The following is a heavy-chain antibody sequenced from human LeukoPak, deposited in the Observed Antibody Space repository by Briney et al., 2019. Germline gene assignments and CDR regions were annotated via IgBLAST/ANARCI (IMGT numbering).Heavy chain of an antibody. V-gene: IGHV4-59*01. CDR2: IYYSGST. CDR1: GGSFSGYY. Sequence: SETLSLTCAVYGGSFSGYYWSWIRQPPGKGLEWIGYIYYSGSTNYNPSLKSRVTISVDTSKNQFSLKLSSVTAADTAVYYCARDTAMAGGMDVWGQGTTVTVSS. D-gene: IGHD5-18*01. J-gene: IGHJ6*02. CDR3: ARDTAMAGGMDV.